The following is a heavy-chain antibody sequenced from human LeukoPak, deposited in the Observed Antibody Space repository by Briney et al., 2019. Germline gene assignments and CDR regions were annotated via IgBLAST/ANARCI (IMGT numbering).Heavy chain of an antibody. CDR3: ASAYYYDSSGYYSLWSYYYYGMDV. V-gene: IGHV7-4-1*02. Sequence: ASVKVSCKASGYTFTSYAMNWVRQAPGQGLEWMGWINTNTGNPTYAQGFTGRFVFPLDTSVSTAYLQISSLKAEDTAVYYCASAYYYDSSGYYSLWSYYYYGMDVWGQGTTVTVSS. CDR2: INTNTGNP. J-gene: IGHJ6*02. CDR1: GYTFTSYA. D-gene: IGHD3-22*01.